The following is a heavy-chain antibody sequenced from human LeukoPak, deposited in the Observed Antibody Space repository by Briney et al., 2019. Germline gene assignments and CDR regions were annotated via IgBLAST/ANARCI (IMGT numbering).Heavy chain of an antibody. CDR2: ISGSGGST. J-gene: IGHJ4*02. Sequence: GGSLRLSCAASGFTFSSYAMSWVRQAPGKGLEWVSAISGSGGSTYYADSVKGRFTISRDNAKNSLYLQMNSLRAEDTALYYCAKGQSITMVRVGFDYWGQGTLVTVSS. CDR3: AKGQSITMVRVGFDY. D-gene: IGHD3-10*01. V-gene: IGHV3-23*01. CDR1: GFTFSSYA.